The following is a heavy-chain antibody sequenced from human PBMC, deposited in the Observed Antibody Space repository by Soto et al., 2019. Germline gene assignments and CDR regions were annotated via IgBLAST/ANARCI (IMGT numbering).Heavy chain of an antibody. J-gene: IGHJ4*02. CDR2: ISTYNGNT. V-gene: IGHV1-18*01. Sequence: QVQLVQSGAEVKKPGASVKVSCKASGYTFTNYDITWVPQAPGQGLEWMGWISTYNGNTNYAQNLQGRVTMTTDTATSTAYMELRSLRSDDTAVYYCVRFAYSSYYTGAYWGQGTLVTVSS. D-gene: IGHD3-22*01. CDR3: VRFAYSSYYTGAY. CDR1: GYTFTNYD.